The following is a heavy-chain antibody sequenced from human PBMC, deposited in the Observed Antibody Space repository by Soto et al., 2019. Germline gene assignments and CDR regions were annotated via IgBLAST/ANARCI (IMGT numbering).Heavy chain of an antibody. V-gene: IGHV4-59*01. CDR1: GGSISSYY. D-gene: IGHD1-26*01. CDR3: ARDARLSHEYYLMEV. Sequence: PSETLSLTCTVSGGSISSYYWSWIRQPPGKGLEWIGYIYHSGSTNYNPSLKSRVTISVDTSKNQFSLKLSSVTAADTAVYYCARDARLSHEYYLMEVWGKGTTVTGSS. J-gene: IGHJ6*04. CDR2: IYHSGST.